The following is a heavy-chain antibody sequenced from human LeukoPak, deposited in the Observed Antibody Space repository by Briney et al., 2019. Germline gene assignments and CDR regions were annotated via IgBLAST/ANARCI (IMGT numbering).Heavy chain of an antibody. V-gene: IGHV4-34*01. J-gene: IGHJ4*02. CDR2: INHSGST. D-gene: IGHD3-22*01. CDR1: GGSFSGYY. Sequence: SETLSLTCAVYGGSFSGYYWSWIRQPPGKGLEWIGEINHSGSTNYNPSLKSRVTISVDTSKNQFSLKLSSVTAADTAVYYCAREGYYYANSHFDYWGQGTLVTVSS. CDR3: AREGYYYANSHFDY.